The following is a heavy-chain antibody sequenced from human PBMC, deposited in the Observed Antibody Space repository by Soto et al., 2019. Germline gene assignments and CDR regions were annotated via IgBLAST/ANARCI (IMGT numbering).Heavy chain of an antibody. CDR1: GGSVSSGSYY. D-gene: IGHD3-9*01. V-gene: IGHV4-61*01. CDR2: IYYSGGT. J-gene: IGHJ4*02. Sequence: SETLSLTCTVSGGSVSSGSYYWSWIRQPPGKGLEWIGYIYYSGGTNYNPSLKSRVTISVDTSKNQFSLKLSSVTAADTAVYYCASHPRASYDILTGYYPPDYWGQGTLVTVAS. CDR3: ASHPRASYDILTGYYPPDY.